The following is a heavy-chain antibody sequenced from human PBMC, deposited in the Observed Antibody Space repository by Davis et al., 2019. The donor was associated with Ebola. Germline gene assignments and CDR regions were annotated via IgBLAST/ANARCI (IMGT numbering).Heavy chain of an antibody. CDR1: GGSISSYY. Sequence: PSETLSLTCTVSGGSISSYYWSWIRQPPGKGLEWIGYIYYSGSTNYNPSLKSRVTISVDTSKNQFSLKLSSVTAADTAVYYCAREGLYSNYGNYFDYWGQGTLVTVSS. CDR3: AREGLYSNYGNYFDY. D-gene: IGHD4-11*01. V-gene: IGHV4-59*01. J-gene: IGHJ4*02. CDR2: IYYSGST.